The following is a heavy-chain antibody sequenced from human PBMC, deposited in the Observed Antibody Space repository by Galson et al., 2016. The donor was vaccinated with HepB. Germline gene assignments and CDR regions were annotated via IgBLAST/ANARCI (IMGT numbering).Heavy chain of an antibody. CDR3: ARHFFATGRLRPSPFDY. D-gene: IGHD3-3*02. CDR1: GFTVGSHW. V-gene: IGHV3-7*01. CDR2: INQEGNEN. Sequence: SLRLSCAASGFTVGSHWMTWVRQAPGKGLEWVANINQEGNENYYVDSVKGRFTISRDNAKNSLYLQMNSLRAEDTAVYYCARHFFATGRLRPSPFDYWGQGTLVTVSP. J-gene: IGHJ4*02.